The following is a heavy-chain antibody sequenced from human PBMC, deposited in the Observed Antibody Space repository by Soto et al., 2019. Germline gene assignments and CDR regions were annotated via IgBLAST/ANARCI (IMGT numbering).Heavy chain of an antibody. CDR1: GFTFNRYG. D-gene: IGHD1-7*01. V-gene: IGHV3-23*01. Sequence: GGSLRLSCAASGFTFNRYGMSWVRQAPGKGLEWVSAISGIGDSTYYADSVKGRFTISRDSSNNTLYLQMNNLRADDTALYFCVKLRLELLYLDSWGLGALVTVSS. CDR2: ISGIGDST. J-gene: IGHJ4*02. CDR3: VKLRLELLYLDS.